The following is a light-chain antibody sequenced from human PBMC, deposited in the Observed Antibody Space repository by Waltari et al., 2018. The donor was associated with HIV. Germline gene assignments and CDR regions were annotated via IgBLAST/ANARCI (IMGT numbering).Light chain of an antibody. CDR1: NIGGQS. CDR2: DNH. V-gene: IGLV3-21*04. CDR3: QVWDGGNDQWV. Sequence: SFALTQPPSVSVDPGKTARITCGGSNIGGQSVHWYQHKPGQAPLLVIQDNHARPFGIPDRMSGSKSGNTATLTISRADAGDEADYYCQVWDGGNDQWVFGGGTKLTVL. J-gene: IGLJ3*02.